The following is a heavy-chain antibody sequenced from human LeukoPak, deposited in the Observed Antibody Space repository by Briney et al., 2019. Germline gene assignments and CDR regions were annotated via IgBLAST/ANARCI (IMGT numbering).Heavy chain of an antibody. CDR1: GGPISSYY. D-gene: IGHD2-21*01. CDR2: IYYRGST. V-gene: IGHV4-59*01. J-gene: IGHJ3*02. Sequence: SETLSLTCTVSGGPISSYYWSWIRQPPGKGLEWIGYIYYRGSTNYNPSLKSRVTISVDTSKNQFSLKLSSVTAADTAVYYCARSIWLPSDAFDIWGQGTIVTVSS. CDR3: ARSIWLPSDAFDI.